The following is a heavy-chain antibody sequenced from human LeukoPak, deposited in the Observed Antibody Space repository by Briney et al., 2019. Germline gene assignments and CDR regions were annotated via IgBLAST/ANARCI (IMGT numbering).Heavy chain of an antibody. CDR2: IKQDGSEK. D-gene: IGHD5-18*01. J-gene: IGHJ6*03. Sequence: GGSLRLSCAASGFTFSSYWMSWVRQAPGKGLEWVANIKQDGSEKYYVDSVKGRFTISRDNAKNSLYLQMNSLRAEDTAVYYCARALAGYHGFYYYYYMDVWGKGTTVTVSS. CDR3: ARALAGYHGFYYYYYMDV. CDR1: GFTFSSYW. V-gene: IGHV3-7*04.